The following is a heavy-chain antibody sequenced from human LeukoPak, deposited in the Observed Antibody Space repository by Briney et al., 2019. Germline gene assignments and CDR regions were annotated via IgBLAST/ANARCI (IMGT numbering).Heavy chain of an antibody. CDR2: IRYDGSNK. V-gene: IGHV3-30*02. CDR1: GFTFSSYG. Sequence: PGGSLRLSCAASGFTFSSYGMHWVRQAPGKGLEWVAFIRYDGSNKYYADSVKGRFTISRDNAKNSLYLQMNSLRAEDTAVYYCAVFDGYPESYFDYWGQGTLVTVSS. J-gene: IGHJ4*02. D-gene: IGHD5-24*01. CDR3: AVFDGYPESYFDY.